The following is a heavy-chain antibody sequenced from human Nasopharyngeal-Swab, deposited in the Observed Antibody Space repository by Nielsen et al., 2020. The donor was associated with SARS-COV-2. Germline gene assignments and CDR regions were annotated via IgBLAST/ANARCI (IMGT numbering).Heavy chain of an antibody. CDR1: GFTFSSYS. D-gene: IGHD3-3*01. J-gene: IGHJ4*02. CDR2: ISSSSSTI. CDR3: AAGRYYDFWSGYSGY. V-gene: IGHV3-48*04. Sequence: GESLKISCAASGFTFSSYSMNWVRQAPGKGLEWVSYISSSSSTIYYADSVKGRFTISRDNAKNSLYLQMNSLRAEDTAVYYCAAGRYYDFWSGYSGYWGQGTLVTVSS.